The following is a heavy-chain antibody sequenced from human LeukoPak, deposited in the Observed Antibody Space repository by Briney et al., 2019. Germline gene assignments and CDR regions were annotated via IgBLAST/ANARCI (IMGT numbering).Heavy chain of an antibody. CDR2: ISSTSSTI. CDR3: ARDGHSNGLNWFDP. CDR1: GFTLSSYS. V-gene: IGHV3-48*02. D-gene: IGHD6-25*01. J-gene: IGHJ5*02. Sequence: PGGSLRVSCAASGFTLSSYSMNWVRQAPGKGLEWVSYISSTSSTIYYAGSVKGRFTISRNNAKNSLYLQMNGLTDEDTAVYYCARDGHSNGLNWFDPWGQGTLVTVSS.